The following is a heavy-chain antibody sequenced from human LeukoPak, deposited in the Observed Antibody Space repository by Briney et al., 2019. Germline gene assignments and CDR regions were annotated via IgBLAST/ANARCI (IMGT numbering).Heavy chain of an antibody. CDR1: GGSISSYY. Sequence: PSETLSLTCTVSGGSISSYYWSWIRQPPGKGLEWIGHIYYSGSTKYNPSLKSRVTISVDTSKNQFSLKLSSVTAADTAVYYCARQTRTKYYDSSGYTLDYWGQGTLVTVSS. D-gene: IGHD3-22*01. CDR3: ARQTRTKYYDSSGYTLDY. CDR2: IYYSGST. J-gene: IGHJ4*02. V-gene: IGHV4-59*08.